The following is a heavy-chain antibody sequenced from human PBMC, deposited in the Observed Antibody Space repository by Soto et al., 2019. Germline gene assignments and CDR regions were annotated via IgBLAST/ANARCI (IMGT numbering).Heavy chain of an antibody. CDR1: GDSGVRSFA. J-gene: IGHJ6*02. CDR2: VIPIFVSK. CDR3: AMGSDSNISWELDAHYSAAPGR. V-gene: IGHV1-69*06. Sequence: QVQLVQSGAEVKKPGSSLKFSCRTSGDSGVRSFAIRWVLQAPGQGLEWMGAVIPIFVSKVYAKRIQDRLTIDADTSTATVSMTISSPKFEDTAVYSYAMGSDSNISWELDAHYSAAPGRWGEGPTVTV. D-gene: IGHD2-15*01.